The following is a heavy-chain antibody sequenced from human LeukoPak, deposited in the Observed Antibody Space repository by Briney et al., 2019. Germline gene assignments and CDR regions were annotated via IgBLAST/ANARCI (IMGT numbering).Heavy chain of an antibody. Sequence: GGSLRLSCAGSGFTFSSYAMTWVRQAPGKGLKWVSGISASNGNTYHADSVKGRITISRDNSKGTLYLQMNSLRVEDTAVYYCAKGSSDSWYSALEYWGQGTLVTVSS. CDR3: AKGSSDSWYSALEY. V-gene: IGHV3-23*01. D-gene: IGHD3-22*01. J-gene: IGHJ4*02. CDR2: ISASNGNT. CDR1: GFTFSSYA.